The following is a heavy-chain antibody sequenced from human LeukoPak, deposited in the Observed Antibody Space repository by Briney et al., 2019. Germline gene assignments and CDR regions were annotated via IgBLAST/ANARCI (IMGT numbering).Heavy chain of an antibody. CDR2: ISYDGSNR. Sequence: GGSLRLSCAASGFTFSSYGMHWVRQAPGKGLEWVAVISYDGSNRYYADSVKGRFTISRDTSENTLYLQMNSLRAEDTAVYYCARDCNRTYCYDYWGQGTLVTVSS. D-gene: IGHD2/OR15-2a*01. CDR3: ARDCNRTYCYDY. CDR1: GFTFSSYG. J-gene: IGHJ4*02. V-gene: IGHV3-30*03.